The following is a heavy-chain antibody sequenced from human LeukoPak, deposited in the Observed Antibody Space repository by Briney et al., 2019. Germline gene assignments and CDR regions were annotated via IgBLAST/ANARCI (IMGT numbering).Heavy chain of an antibody. CDR2: FDPEDGET. Sequence: ASVKVSCKVSGYTLTELSMHWVRQAPGKGLEWMGGFDPEDGETIYAQKFQGRVTMTEHTSTGTAYMELSSLRSEDTAVYYCAKRPPVGATKRGVFDTWGQGQWSPSLQ. CDR1: GYTLTELS. CDR3: AKRPPVGATKRGVFDT. V-gene: IGHV1-24*01. D-gene: IGHD1-26*01. J-gene: IGHJ3*02.